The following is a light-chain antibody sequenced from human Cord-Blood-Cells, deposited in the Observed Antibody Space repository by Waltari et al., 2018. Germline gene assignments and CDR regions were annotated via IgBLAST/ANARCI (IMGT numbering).Light chain of an antibody. CDR2: EGS. Sequence: QSALTQPASVSGSPGQSITISCTGTSSDVGSYNLVSWYQQHPGKAPKLMIYEGSRRASGVSNRVSGSKSGNTASLTISGLQAEDEADYSCCSYAGSSTWVFGGGTKLTVL. CDR3: CSYAGSSTWV. J-gene: IGLJ3*02. CDR1: SSDVGSYNL. V-gene: IGLV2-23*01.